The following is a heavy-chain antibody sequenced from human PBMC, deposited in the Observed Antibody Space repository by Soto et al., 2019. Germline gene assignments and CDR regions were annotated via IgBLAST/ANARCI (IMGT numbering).Heavy chain of an antibody. CDR1: GGSVSSGSYY. J-gene: IGHJ4*02. D-gene: IGHD6-19*01. CDR3: ARESLTVAGNPYEY. CDR2: IDYRGNT. V-gene: IGHV4-61*01. Sequence: QVQLQESGPGLVKPSETLSLTCTVSGGSVSSGSYYWSWIRQPPGKGLEWIGYIDYRGNTNYNPSLKSRVTISVDTSKNQFSLKLSAVTAADTAVYYCARESLTVAGNPYEYWGQGTPVTVSS.